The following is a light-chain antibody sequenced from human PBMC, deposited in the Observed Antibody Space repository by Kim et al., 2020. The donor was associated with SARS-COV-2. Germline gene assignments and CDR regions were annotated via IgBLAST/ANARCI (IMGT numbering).Light chain of an antibody. V-gene: IGKV3-15*01. CDR3: QQHNDWPLT. CDR1: QSISSN. Sequence: EILMTQSPATLSVSPGERATLSCRASQSISSNLAWYHQRPGQAPRLLIYGASTSATGIPARFSGSGSGTEFTLTISGLQSEDFAVYYCQQHNDWPLTFGQGTKVDIK. CDR2: GAS. J-gene: IGKJ1*01.